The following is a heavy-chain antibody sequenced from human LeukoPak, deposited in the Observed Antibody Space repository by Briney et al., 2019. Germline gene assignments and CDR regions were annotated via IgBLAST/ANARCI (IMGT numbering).Heavy chain of an antibody. D-gene: IGHD2-21*02. CDR2: ISSSSSYI. Sequence: GGSLRLSCAASGFTVSSNYMTWVRQAPGKGLEWVSSISSSSSYIYYADSVKGRFTISRDNAKNSLYLQMNSLRAEDTAVYYCARDNVVVTAIPFDYWGQGTLVTVSS. CDR3: ARDNVVVTAIPFDY. CDR1: GFTVSSNY. J-gene: IGHJ4*02. V-gene: IGHV3-21*01.